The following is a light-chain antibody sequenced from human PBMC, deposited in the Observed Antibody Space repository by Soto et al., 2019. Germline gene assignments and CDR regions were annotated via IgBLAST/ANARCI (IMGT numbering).Light chain of an antibody. V-gene: IGKV3-11*01. CDR2: DAY. CDR3: QQRSNWPPSIT. J-gene: IGKJ5*01. Sequence: EVVLTQSPVTLSLSPVERATLSCRASQSFRGLLAWYQQKPGQAPRLLIYDAYNRATGIPPRFSGSGSGTDFTLTISSLEPEDFAVYYCQQRSNWPPSITFGQGTRLEI. CDR1: QSFRGL.